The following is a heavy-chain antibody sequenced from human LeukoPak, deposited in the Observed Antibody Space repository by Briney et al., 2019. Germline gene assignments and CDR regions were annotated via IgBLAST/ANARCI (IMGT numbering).Heavy chain of an antibody. CDR1: GGSISSYY. J-gene: IGHJ4*02. CDR3: ARATSTVVIDY. D-gene: IGHD4-23*01. CDR2: IYYSGST. Sequence: SETLSLTCTVSGGSISSYYWSWIRQPPGKGLEWIGYIYYSGSTNYNPSFKSRVTISVDTSKNQFSLKLSSVTAADTAVYYCARATSTVVIDYWGQGTLVTVSS. V-gene: IGHV4-59*01.